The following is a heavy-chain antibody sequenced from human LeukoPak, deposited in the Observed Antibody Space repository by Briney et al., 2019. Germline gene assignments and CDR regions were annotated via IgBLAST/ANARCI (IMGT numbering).Heavy chain of an antibody. Sequence: SETLSLTCTVSGGSISSSSYYWGWIRQPPGKGLEWIGSIYYSGSTYYHPSLKSRVTITVDTSKNQYSLKLSSVAAADTAVYYCARDSSGYYWGQGTLVTVSS. V-gene: IGHV4-39*02. CDR1: GGSISSSSYY. CDR3: ARDSSGYY. J-gene: IGHJ4*02. CDR2: IYYSGST. D-gene: IGHD3-22*01.